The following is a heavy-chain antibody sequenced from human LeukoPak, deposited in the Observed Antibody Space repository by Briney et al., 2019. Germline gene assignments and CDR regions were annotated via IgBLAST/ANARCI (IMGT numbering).Heavy chain of an antibody. Sequence: GGSLRLSCAASGFTFSSYSMNWVRQAPGKGLEWVPSISSSSSYIYYADSVKGRFTISRDNAKNSLYLQMNSLRAEDTAVYYCARGKAAAGTGGAFDIWGQGTMVTVSS. D-gene: IGHD6-13*01. CDR3: ARGKAAAGTGGAFDI. CDR1: GFTFSSYS. CDR2: ISSSSSYI. V-gene: IGHV3-21*01. J-gene: IGHJ3*02.